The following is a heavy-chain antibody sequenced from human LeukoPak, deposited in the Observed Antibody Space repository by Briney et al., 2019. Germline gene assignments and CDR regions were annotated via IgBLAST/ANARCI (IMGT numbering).Heavy chain of an antibody. J-gene: IGHJ4*02. D-gene: IGHD3-16*01. CDR3: AKDGPGGSFPNFDY. CDR1: GFTFSSYS. Sequence: PGGSVRLSCAASGFTFSSYSMSWVRQAPGKGLEWVSAISGSGGSTYYADSVKGRFTISRDNSKNTLYLQMTSLRAEDTAVYYCAKDGPGGSFPNFDYWGQGTLVTVSS. CDR2: ISGSGGST. V-gene: IGHV3-23*01.